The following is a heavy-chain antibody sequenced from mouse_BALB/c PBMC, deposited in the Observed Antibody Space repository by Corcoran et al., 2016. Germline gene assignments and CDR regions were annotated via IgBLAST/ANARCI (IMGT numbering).Heavy chain of an antibody. CDR2: IWWDDAK. D-gene: IGHD1-1*01. Sequence: QVTLKASGPGILKPSQTLCLTCSFSGFSLSTSVMGLAWIRQPSWKGLEWLAHIWWDDAKYYNPSLTSQLTISKDTSSNQVFLKITSVDTADTATDYCARSYGHGSSSFDYWGQGTTLTVS. CDR1: GFSLSTSVMG. CDR3: ARSYGHGSSSFDY. V-gene: IGHV8-5*01. J-gene: IGHJ2*01.